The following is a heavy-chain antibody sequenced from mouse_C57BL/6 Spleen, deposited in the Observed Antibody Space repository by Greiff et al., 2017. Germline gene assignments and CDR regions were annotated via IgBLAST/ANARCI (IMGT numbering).Heavy chain of an antibody. D-gene: IGHD1-1*01. CDR2: IWSGGST. V-gene: IGHV2-2*01. Sequence: QVQLKESGPGLVQPSQSLSITCTVSGFSLTSYGVHWVRQSPGKGLEWLGVIWSGGSTDYNAAFISRLSISKDNSKSQVFFKMNSLQADDTAIYYCARGYYYGRPYYAMDYWGQGTSVTVSS. CDR3: ARGYYYGRPYYAMDY. J-gene: IGHJ4*01. CDR1: GFSLTSYG.